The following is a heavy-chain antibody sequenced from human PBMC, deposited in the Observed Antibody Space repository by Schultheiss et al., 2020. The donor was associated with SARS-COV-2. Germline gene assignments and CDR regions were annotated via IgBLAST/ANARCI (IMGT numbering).Heavy chain of an antibody. D-gene: IGHD2-15*01. CDR2: VNPHTGGA. CDR1: GFTLTGYY. Sequence: GGSLRLSCKASGFTLTGYYMHWVRQAPGQGLEWMGRVNPHTGGANYAQTFQGRVTLTRDTSTSTAYMELSGLRSDDTAVYYCARVCSSGTICYYFDYWGQGTLVTVSS. J-gene: IGHJ4*02. CDR3: ARVCSSGTICYYFDY. V-gene: IGHV1-2*06.